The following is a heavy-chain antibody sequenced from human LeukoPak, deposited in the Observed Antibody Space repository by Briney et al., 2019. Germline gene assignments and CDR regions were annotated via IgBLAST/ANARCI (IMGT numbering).Heavy chain of an antibody. CDR3: ARGGGYASGNYRFVDY. Sequence: SETLSLTCTVSGGSISSYYWSWIRQPPGKGLEWIGYIYYSGSTNYNPSLKSRVTMSVDTSRNQFSLKLTSVTAADTAVYYCARGGGYASGNYRFVDYWGQGTLVTVSS. CDR1: GGSISSYY. CDR2: IYYSGST. D-gene: IGHD3-10*01. J-gene: IGHJ4*02. V-gene: IGHV4-59*12.